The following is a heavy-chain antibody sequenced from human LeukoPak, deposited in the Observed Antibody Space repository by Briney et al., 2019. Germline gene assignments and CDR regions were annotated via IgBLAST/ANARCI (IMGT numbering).Heavy chain of an antibody. CDR2: IWYDGSNK. D-gene: IGHD2-15*01. CDR3: AKEPYCSGGSCYQI. J-gene: IGHJ4*02. V-gene: IGHV3-33*06. Sequence: GGSLRLSCAASGFTFSSYGMHWVRQAPGKGLEWVAVIWYDGSNKYYADSVKGRFTISRDNSKNTLYLQMNSLRAEDTAVCYCAKEPYCSGGSCYQIWGQGTLVTVSS. CDR1: GFTFSSYG.